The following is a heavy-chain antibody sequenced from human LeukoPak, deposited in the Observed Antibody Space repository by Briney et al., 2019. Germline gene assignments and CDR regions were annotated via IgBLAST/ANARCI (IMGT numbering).Heavy chain of an antibody. Sequence: PGGSLRLSCAASGFTFSSHWMSWVRQAPGKGLEWVADVKQGGSEKYYVDSVKGRFTISRDDAKNSLYLQMNSLRAEDTAVYYCAREKRGGRVVTNSYGMDVWGQGTTVTVSS. CDR2: VKQGGSEK. V-gene: IGHV3-7*03. J-gene: IGHJ6*02. D-gene: IGHD2-21*02. CDR1: GFTFSSHW. CDR3: AREKRGGRVVTNSYGMDV.